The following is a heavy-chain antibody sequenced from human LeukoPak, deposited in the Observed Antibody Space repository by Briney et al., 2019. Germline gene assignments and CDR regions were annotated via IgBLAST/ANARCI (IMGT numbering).Heavy chain of an antibody. D-gene: IGHD6-19*01. CDR2: IYYSGST. CDR1: GGSISSSSYY. Sequence: SETLSLTCTVSGGSISSSSYYWGWIRQPPGKGLEWIGSIYYSGSTYYNPSLKSRVTISVDTSKNQFSLKLSSVAAADTAVYYCARQEYRSSGWYWGQGTLVTVSS. CDR3: ARQEYRSSGWY. J-gene: IGHJ4*02. V-gene: IGHV4-39*01.